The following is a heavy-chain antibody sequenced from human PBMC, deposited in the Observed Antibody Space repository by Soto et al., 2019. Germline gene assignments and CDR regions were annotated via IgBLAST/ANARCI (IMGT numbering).Heavy chain of an antibody. D-gene: IGHD1-26*01. V-gene: IGHV2-5*02. J-gene: IGHJ4*02. CDR1: GFSLPTDRVG. CDR2: IYWDDTK. CDR3: AHAYGGRSLY. Sequence: QITLKESGPTLVKPTQTLTLTCTFSGFSLPTDRVGVGWIRQPPGKALEWLAVIYWDDTKTYRPSLKSRLTMTKDTSKNQVPLTMTDMDPVDTATYYCAHAYGGRSLYWGQGTLVTVSS.